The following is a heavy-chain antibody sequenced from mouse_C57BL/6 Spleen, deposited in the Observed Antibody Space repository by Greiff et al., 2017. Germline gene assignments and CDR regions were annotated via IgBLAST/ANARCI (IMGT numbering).Heavy chain of an antibody. Sequence: EVHLVESGGDLVKPGGSLKLSCAASGFTFSSYGMSWVRQTPDKRLEWVATISSGGSYTYYPDSVKGRFTISRDNAKNALYLQMSSLKSEDTAMYDCARQITTVVATGDAMDYWGQGTSVTVSS. V-gene: IGHV5-6*01. D-gene: IGHD1-1*01. CDR1: GFTFSSYG. J-gene: IGHJ4*01. CDR2: ISSGGSYT. CDR3: ARQITTVVATGDAMDY.